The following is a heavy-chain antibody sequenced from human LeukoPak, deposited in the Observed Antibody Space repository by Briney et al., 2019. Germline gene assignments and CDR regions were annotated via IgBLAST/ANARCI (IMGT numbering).Heavy chain of an antibody. V-gene: IGHV4-59*01. CDR3: ARGRSIFGVVIQPIFDY. J-gene: IGHJ4*02. CDR2: IYYSGST. Sequence: KPSGTLSLTCTVPGGSISSYYWSWIRQPPGKGLEWIGDIYYSGSTNYNPSPKSRVTISVDTSKNQFSLKLSSVTAADPAVYYCARGRSIFGVVIQPIFDYWGQGTLVTVSS. CDR1: GGSISSYY. D-gene: IGHD3-3*01.